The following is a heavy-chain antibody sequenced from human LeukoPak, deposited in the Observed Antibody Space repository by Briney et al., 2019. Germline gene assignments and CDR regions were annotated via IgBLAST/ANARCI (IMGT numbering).Heavy chain of an antibody. D-gene: IGHD3-3*01. Sequence: PSETLPLTCTVSGGSISSSSYYWGWIRQPPGKGLEWIGSIYYSGSTYYNPSLKSRVTISVDTSKNQFSLKLSSVTAADTAVYYCARHGVRFLSPFDYWGQGTLVTVSS. J-gene: IGHJ4*02. CDR3: ARHGVRFLSPFDY. CDR1: GGSISSSSYY. CDR2: IYYSGST. V-gene: IGHV4-39*01.